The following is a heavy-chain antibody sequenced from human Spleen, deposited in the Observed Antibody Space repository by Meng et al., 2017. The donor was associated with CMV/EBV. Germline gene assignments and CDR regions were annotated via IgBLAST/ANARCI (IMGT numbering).Heavy chain of an antibody. J-gene: IGHJ4*02. CDR3: ARDEPNKIVVPALPDF. D-gene: IGHD2-2*01. Sequence: ASVQVSCKAAGYTFTSFGFSWLRQAPGQGREWRGWISAYNGNTNYAQKFQGRGPMTTDTTTHKAYRGLRSLRSDDTAVYYFARDEPNKIVVPALPDFWGKGTQVTVSS. CDR2: ISAYNGNT. CDR1: GYTFTSFG. V-gene: IGHV1-18*01.